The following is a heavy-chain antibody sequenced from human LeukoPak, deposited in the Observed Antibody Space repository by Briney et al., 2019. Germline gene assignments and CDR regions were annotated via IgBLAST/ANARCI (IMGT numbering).Heavy chain of an antibody. D-gene: IGHD1-14*01. Sequence: SETLSLTCTVSGGSVSSHFWSWIRQPPGKGLEWIGYIYNSGITNYNPSLKSRVTMSVDTSKNQFSLMLRSVTAADTAVYYCARDTGGPATHNWFDPWGQGTLVTVSS. CDR2: IYNSGIT. J-gene: IGHJ5*02. CDR3: ARDTGGPATHNWFDP. V-gene: IGHV4-59*02. CDR1: GGSVSSHF.